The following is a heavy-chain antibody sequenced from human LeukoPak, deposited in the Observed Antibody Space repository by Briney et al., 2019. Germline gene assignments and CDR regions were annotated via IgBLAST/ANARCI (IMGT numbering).Heavy chain of an antibody. CDR2: IIPIFGTA. D-gene: IGHD3-10*01. V-gene: IGHV1-69*06. CDR3: ARSHYYGSGSHDAFDI. CDR1: GGTFSSYA. J-gene: IGHJ3*02. Sequence: SVKVSCKASGGTFSSYAISWVRQAPGQGLERMGGIIPIFGTANYAQKFQGRVTVTADKSTSTAYMELSSLRSEDTAVYYCARSHYYGSGSHDAFDIWGQGTMVTVSS.